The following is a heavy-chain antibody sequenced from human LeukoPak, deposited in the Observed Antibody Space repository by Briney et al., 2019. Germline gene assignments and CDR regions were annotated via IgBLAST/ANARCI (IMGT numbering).Heavy chain of an antibody. CDR2: ISGSGRSI. CDR3: ARGRYYDTSAYNYFDP. V-gene: IGHV3-48*01. CDR1: GFTFSAYS. J-gene: IGHJ5*02. Sequence: GGSLRLSCAASGFTFSAYSMNWIRQAPGKGLEGISYISGSGRSIFSADSVRGRFTISRDNANNSLFLQMNSLRAEDTAVYYCARGRYYDTSAYNYFDPWGQGTLVTVSS. D-gene: IGHD3-22*01.